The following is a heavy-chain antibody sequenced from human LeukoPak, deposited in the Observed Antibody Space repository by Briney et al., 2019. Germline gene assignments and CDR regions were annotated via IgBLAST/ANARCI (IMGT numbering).Heavy chain of an antibody. CDR2: IYYSGGT. CDR1: GGSISSYY. J-gene: IGHJ5*02. Sequence: SETLSLTCTVSGGSISSYYWSWIRQPPGKGLEWIGYIYYSGGTNYNPSLKSRVTISVDTSKNQFSLKLSSVTAADTAVYYCARGGVQASIWYYYGPGSYYDWFDPWGQGTLVTVSS. CDR3: ARGGVQASIWYYYGPGSYYDWFDP. D-gene: IGHD3-10*01. V-gene: IGHV4-59*01.